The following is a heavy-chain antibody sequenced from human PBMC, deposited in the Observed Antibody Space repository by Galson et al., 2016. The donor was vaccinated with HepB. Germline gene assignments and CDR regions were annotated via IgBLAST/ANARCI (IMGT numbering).Heavy chain of an antibody. J-gene: IGHJ6*02. Sequence: PALVKPTQTLTLTCTFSGFSLTTSGMRVNWIRQPPGKALEWLARIDWDDDKFYSTSLKTRLTISKDTSKNQVVLTMTNMDPVDTATYYCARSTYYGDYVYFDVWGQGTTVIVSS. CDR2: IDWDDDK. CDR1: GFSLTTSGMR. V-gene: IGHV2-70*04. D-gene: IGHD4-17*01. CDR3: ARSTYYGDYVYFDV.